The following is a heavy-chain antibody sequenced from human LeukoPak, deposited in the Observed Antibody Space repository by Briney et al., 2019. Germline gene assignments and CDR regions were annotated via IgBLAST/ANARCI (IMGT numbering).Heavy chain of an antibody. D-gene: IGHD6-19*01. V-gene: IGHV1-46*01. CDR2: INPSGGST. CDR3: ATDRSAWDAFDI. CDR1: GYTFTSYY. J-gene: IGHJ3*02. Sequence: GASVKVSCKASGYTFTSYYMHWVRQAPGQGLEWMGIINPSGGSTSYAQKFQGRVTMTEDTSTDTAYMELSSLRSEDTAVYYCATDRSAWDAFDIWGQGTMVTVSS.